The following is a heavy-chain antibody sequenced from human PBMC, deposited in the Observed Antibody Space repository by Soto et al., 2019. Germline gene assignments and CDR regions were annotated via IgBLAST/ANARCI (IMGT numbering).Heavy chain of an antibody. V-gene: IGHV5-10-1*01. CDR1: GDTFTNYW. Sequence: GESLKISCQGSGDTFTNYWITWVRQMPGKGLEWVGRIDPSDSSTNYSPSFRGHVTISADESISTAYLRVSSLRVEDTATYYCAKAGSSGWRNYCDHWGQGTPVTVSS. J-gene: IGHJ4*02. CDR2: IDPSDSST. CDR3: AKAGSSGWRNYCDH. D-gene: IGHD6-19*01.